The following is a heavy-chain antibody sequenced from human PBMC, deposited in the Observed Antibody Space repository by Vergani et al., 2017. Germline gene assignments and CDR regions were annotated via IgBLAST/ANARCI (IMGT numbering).Heavy chain of an antibody. CDR1: GGSISSGSYY. J-gene: IGHJ5*02. CDR3: ARGIKCCSSASCYIWWFDP. D-gene: IGHD2-2*02. V-gene: IGHV4-61*02. Sequence: VQLQESGPGLVKPSQTLSLTCTVSGGSISSGSYYRSWIRQPAGKGLEWIGLIYTSGSTNYNPSLKSRVTMSVDTSKNQFSLKLRSVTAADTAVYYCARGIKCCSSASCYIWWFDPWGQGTLVTVSS. CDR2: IYTSGST.